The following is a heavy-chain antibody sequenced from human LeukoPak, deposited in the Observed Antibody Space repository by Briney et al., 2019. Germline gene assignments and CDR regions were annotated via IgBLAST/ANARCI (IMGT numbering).Heavy chain of an antibody. CDR2: IYYSGST. Sequence: SETLSLTCTVSGGSISSSSYYWGWLRQPPGKGLEWIGSIYYSGSTYYNPSLKSRATISVNTSKNQFSLKRSSMTDADTAVYYGASREGRGYSYGPRVFDYWGQGTLVTVSS. V-gene: IGHV4-39*01. CDR1: GGSISSSSYY. D-gene: IGHD5-18*01. J-gene: IGHJ4*02. CDR3: ASREGRGYSYGPRVFDY.